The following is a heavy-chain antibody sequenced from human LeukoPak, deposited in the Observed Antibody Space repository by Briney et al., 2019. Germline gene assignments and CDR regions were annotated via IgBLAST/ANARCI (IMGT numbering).Heavy chain of an antibody. CDR1: GSTFSSYW. CDR2: IKQTGSEK. CDR3: ARGRGYYDTSGAFDY. V-gene: IGHV3-7*04. D-gene: IGHD3-22*01. J-gene: IGHJ4*02. Sequence: GGSLRLSCAASGSTFSSYWMSWVRQVPGKGLEWVANIKQTGSEKFYVDSVKGRFTISRDNAKNSLYLQMNSLRAEDTAAYYCARGRGYYDTSGAFDYWGQGTLVTVSS.